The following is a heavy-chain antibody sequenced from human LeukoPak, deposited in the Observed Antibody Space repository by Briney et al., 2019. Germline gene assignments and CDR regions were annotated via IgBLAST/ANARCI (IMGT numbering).Heavy chain of an antibody. V-gene: IGHV3-7*01. J-gene: IGHJ6*03. D-gene: IGHD2-15*01. CDR3: ARSYCSGGSCYSIYYYYYYYMDV. CDR1: GFTFSSYW. Sequence: GGSLRLSCAASGFTFSSYWMSWGRQAPGKGLEWVANIKQDGSEKYYVDSVKGRFTISRDNAKNSLYLQMNSLRAEDTAAYYCARSYCSGGSCYSIYYYYYYYMDVWGKGTTVTVSS. CDR2: IKQDGSEK.